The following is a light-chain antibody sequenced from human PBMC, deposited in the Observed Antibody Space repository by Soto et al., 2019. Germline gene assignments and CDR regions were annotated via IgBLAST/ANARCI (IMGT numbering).Light chain of an antibody. CDR1: QSVLYSSNNKNY. Sequence: IVMTQTPDALAVSPGERATINCKSSQSVLYSSNNKNYLAWYQQKPRQPPKLLIYWASTRESGVPARFIGSGSGTDYTITISSLQADEDSVYYCQQYFITPRTFGGGTKVEIK. V-gene: IGKV4-1*01. J-gene: IGKJ4*01. CDR2: WAS. CDR3: QQYFITPRT.